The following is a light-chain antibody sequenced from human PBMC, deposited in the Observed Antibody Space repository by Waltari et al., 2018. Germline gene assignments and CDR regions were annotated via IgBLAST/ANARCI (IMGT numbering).Light chain of an antibody. V-gene: IGKV1-5*03. Sequence: DIQMAQSPSTLAASVGDRVTITCRARQSISYWLAWYQQKPGQAPKLLIYRASNLIDGVPSRFSGRGAWTEFTLTIDSLQPDDFATYFCQQYSGSPPWTFGQGTKVEIK. CDR3: QQYSGSPPWT. CDR2: RAS. CDR1: QSISYW. J-gene: IGKJ1*01.